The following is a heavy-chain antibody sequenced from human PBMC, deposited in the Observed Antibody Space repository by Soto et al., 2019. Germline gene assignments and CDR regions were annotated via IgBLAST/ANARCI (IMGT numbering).Heavy chain of an antibody. Sequence: SETLSLTCTVSGGSISSYYWSWIRQPPGKGLEWIGYIYYSGSTNYNPSLKSRVTISVDTSKNQFSLKLSSVTAADTAVYYCARLSPRGVITHYYYYYMDVWGKGTTVTVSS. D-gene: IGHD3-10*01. V-gene: IGHV4-59*08. CDR2: IYYSGST. CDR1: GGSISSYY. CDR3: ARLSPRGVITHYYYYYMDV. J-gene: IGHJ6*03.